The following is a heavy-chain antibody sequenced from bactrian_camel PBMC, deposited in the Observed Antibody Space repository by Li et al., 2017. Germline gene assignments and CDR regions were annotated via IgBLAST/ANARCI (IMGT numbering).Heavy chain of an antibody. CDR2: RQTGGGGT. Sequence: HVQLVESRGGSVQAGGSLRVSCASVYTYTITCTAWFRQAPGEQRVGVATRQTGGGGTHYADSVKGRFTISQDNAKNTVYLQMNSLKPEDTALYYCATYGGNFGGQGTQVTVS. D-gene: IGHD5*01. CDR1: VYTYTITC. CDR3: ATYGGNF. V-gene: IGHV3S54*01. J-gene: IGHJ4*01.